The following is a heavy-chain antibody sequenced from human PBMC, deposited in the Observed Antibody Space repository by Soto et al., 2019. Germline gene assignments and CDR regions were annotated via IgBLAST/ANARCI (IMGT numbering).Heavy chain of an antibody. CDR3: AKLPTVATTGNWFDP. Sequence: GGSLRLSCLASGFTFSTYAMSWVRQAPGKGLEWVSAIGGSGGSTYYADSVKGRFSISRDNSKNTLYLQMNSLRAGDTAVYYCAKLPTVATTGNWFDPRGQGTLVTVSS. J-gene: IGHJ5*02. CDR1: GFTFSTYA. CDR2: IGGSGGST. D-gene: IGHD4-17*01. V-gene: IGHV3-23*01.